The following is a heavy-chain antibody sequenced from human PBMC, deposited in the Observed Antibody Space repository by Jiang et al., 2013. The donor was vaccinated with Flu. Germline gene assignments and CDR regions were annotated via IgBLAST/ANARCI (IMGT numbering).Heavy chain of an antibody. V-gene: IGHV3-48*02. J-gene: IGHJ3*02. D-gene: IGHD4-17*01. Sequence: ASGFTFSSYSMNWVRQAPGKGLEWVSYISSSSSTIYYADSVKGRFTISRDNAKNSLYLQMNSLRDEDTAVYYCARAKSYGDYPNAFDIWGQGTMVTVSS. CDR3: ARAKSYGDYPNAFDI. CDR2: ISSSSSTI. CDR1: GFTFSSYS.